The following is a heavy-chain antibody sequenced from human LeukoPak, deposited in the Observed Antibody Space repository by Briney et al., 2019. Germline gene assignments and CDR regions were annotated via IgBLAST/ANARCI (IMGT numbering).Heavy chain of an antibody. V-gene: IGHV6-1*01. Sequence: SQTLSLTCAISGDSVSSNSASWNWIRQSPSRGLEWLGRTYYRSKWRNDYAVSVKSRITINPDTSKNQFSLQLNSVTPEDTAVYYCARGSAITYYYGMDVWGQGTTVTVSS. CDR1: GDSVSSNSAS. D-gene: IGHD2-21*01. CDR2: TYYRSKWRN. J-gene: IGHJ6*02. CDR3: ARGSAITYYYGMDV.